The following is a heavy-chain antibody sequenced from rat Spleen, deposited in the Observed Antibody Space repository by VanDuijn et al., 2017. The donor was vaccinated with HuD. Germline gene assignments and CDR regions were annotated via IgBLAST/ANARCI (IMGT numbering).Heavy chain of an antibody. CDR2: ITHNDGST. CDR3: ARRDNYWYFDF. CDR1: GITFNNYW. Sequence: EVQLVESGGGLVQPGRSLRLSCVASGITFNNYWMTWIRQAPGKGLEWVASITHNDGSTYYPDSVQGRFTISRDNAKSTLYLQMNNLRSEDTAMYYCARRDNYWYFDFWGPGTMVTVSS. V-gene: IGHV5-31*01. J-gene: IGHJ1*01.